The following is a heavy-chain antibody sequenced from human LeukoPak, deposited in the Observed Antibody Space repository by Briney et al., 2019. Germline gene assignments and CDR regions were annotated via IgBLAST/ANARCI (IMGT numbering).Heavy chain of an antibody. Sequence: PSQTLSLTCTVSGGSISSGSYYWSWIRQPAGKGLEWIGRIYTSGSTNYNPSLKSRVTISVDTSKNQFSLKLSSVTAADTAVYYCARILATVTNTRFDYWGQGTLVTVSS. J-gene: IGHJ4*02. D-gene: IGHD4-17*01. CDR2: IYTSGST. V-gene: IGHV4-61*02. CDR1: GGSISSGSYY. CDR3: ARILATVTNTRFDY.